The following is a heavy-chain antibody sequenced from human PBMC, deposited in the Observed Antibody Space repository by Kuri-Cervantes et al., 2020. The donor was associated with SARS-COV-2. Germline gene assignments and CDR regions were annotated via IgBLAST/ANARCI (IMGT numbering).Heavy chain of an antibody. Sequence: GGSLRLSCAASGFNFRTYGLHWVRQAPGKGLEWVALISFDGSNKYYADSVKGRFTISRDNSKNTLYLQMNSLRTEDTAVYYCAKDRQNYGFWSCLDYWGQGTLVTVSS. CDR3: AKDRQNYGFWSCLDY. D-gene: IGHD3-3*01. CDR2: ISFDGSNK. J-gene: IGHJ4*02. CDR1: GFNFRTYG. V-gene: IGHV3-30*18.